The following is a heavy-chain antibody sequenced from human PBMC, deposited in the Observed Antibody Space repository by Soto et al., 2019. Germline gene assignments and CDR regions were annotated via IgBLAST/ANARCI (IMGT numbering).Heavy chain of an antibody. V-gene: IGHV1-2*04. J-gene: IGHJ5*02. CDR3: ARCFSSWYDQNKSYEPYNGFDP. D-gene: IGHD5-12*01. CDR1: GYTFSGYY. CDR2: MNPNSGGT. Sequence: GVSVKVSCKASGYTFSGYYMHWVRQAPGQGLEWMGWMNPNSGGTNYAQKFQGWVTMTRDTSISTAYMELSRLRSDDTAVYYCARCFSSWYDQNKSYEPYNGFDPWGQGTLVTVSS.